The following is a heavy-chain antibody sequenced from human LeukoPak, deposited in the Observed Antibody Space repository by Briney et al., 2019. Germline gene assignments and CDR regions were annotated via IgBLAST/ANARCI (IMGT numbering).Heavy chain of an antibody. V-gene: IGHV4-34*01. CDR1: GGSFSGYY. CDR2: INHSGST. D-gene: IGHD6-19*01. Sequence: SETLSLTCAVYGGSFSGYYWSWIRQPPGKGLEWIGEINHSGSTNYNPSLKSRVTISVDTSKNQFSLKLSSVTAADTAVYYCARGHLRGWYRGRFDYWGQGTLVTVSS. CDR3: ARGHLRGWYRGRFDY. J-gene: IGHJ4*02.